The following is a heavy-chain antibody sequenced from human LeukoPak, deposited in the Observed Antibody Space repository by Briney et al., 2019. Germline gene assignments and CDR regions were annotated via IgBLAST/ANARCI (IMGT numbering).Heavy chain of an antibody. CDR1: GYTFTSYN. CDR3: AREWLDDAFDF. J-gene: IGHJ3*01. V-gene: IGHV1-46*01. D-gene: IGHD6-19*01. CDR2: INPSGGST. Sequence: GASVKVSCKASGYTFTSYNMHWVRQAPGQGLEWMGIINPSGGSTIYAQKFQGRVTMTRDTSTTTFYMELSSLSSEDSAVYYCAREWLDDAFDFWGHGTTVTVSS.